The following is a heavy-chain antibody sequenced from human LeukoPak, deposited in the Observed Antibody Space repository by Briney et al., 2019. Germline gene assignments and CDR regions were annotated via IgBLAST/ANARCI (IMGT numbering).Heavy chain of an antibody. CDR2: IYYSGST. CDR1: GGSISSYY. CDR3: ARRFSNAFDI. J-gene: IGHJ3*02. V-gene: IGHV4-59*01. D-gene: IGHD3-3*01. Sequence: TTSETLSLTCTVSGGSISSYYWSWIRQPPGKGLEWIGYIYYSGSTNYNPSLKSRATISVDTSKNQFSLKLSSVTAADTAVYYCARRFSNAFDIWGQGTMVTVSS.